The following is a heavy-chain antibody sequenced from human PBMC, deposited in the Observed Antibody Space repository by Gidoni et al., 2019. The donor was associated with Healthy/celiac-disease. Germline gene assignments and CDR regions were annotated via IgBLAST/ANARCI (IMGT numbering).Heavy chain of an antibody. CDR3: AREPNYDFWSGYHPGLTMGYYFDY. CDR2: ISAYNGNT. D-gene: IGHD3-3*01. J-gene: IGHJ4*02. Sequence: GLEWMGWISAYNGNTNYAQKLQGRVTMTTDTSTSTAYMELRSLRSDDTAVYYCAREPNYDFWSGYHPGLTMGYYFDYWGQGTLVTVSS. V-gene: IGHV1-18*01.